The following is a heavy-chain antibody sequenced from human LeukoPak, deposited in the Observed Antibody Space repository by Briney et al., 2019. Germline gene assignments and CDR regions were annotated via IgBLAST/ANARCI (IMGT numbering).Heavy chain of an antibody. V-gene: IGHV1-18*01. D-gene: IGHD4-17*01. CDR3: GRERDGDYLAY. CDR2: ISTYNGNT. J-gene: IGHJ4*02. Sequence: ASVKVSCKASGYTFTSYDINWVRQAPGQGLEWMGWISTYNGNTIYAQKLQGRVTMTTDTSTNTAYMELRSLRSDDTAVYYCGRERDGDYLAYWGQGTLVTVSS. CDR1: GYTFTSYD.